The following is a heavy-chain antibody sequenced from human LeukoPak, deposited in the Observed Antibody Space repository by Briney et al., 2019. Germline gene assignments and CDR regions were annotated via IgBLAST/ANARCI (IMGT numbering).Heavy chain of an antibody. J-gene: IGHJ4*02. CDR3: ARGVGATSLFDY. Sequence: SETLSLTCTVSGGSISSGGYYWSWLRQPPGKGLEWIGYIYHSGSAYYNPSLKSRVTISVDRSKNQFSLKLSSVTAADTAVYYCARGVGATSLFDYWGQGTLVTVSS. CDR1: GGSISSGGYY. CDR2: IYHSGSA. V-gene: IGHV4-30-2*01. D-gene: IGHD1-26*01.